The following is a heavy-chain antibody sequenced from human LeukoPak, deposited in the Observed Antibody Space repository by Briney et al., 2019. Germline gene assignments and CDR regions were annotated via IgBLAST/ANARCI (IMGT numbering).Heavy chain of an antibody. CDR2: INPDSGGT. CDR3: ARGLWNIVVVPAATGDAFDI. CDR1: GYTFTGYY. J-gene: IGHJ3*02. Sequence: ASVKVSCKASGYTFTGYYMHWVRQAPGQGLEWMGWINPDSGGTNYAQKFQGRVTMIRDTSISTAYIELSRLRSDDTAVYYCARGLWNIVVVPAATGDAFDIWGQGTMVTVSS. D-gene: IGHD2-2*01. V-gene: IGHV1-2*02.